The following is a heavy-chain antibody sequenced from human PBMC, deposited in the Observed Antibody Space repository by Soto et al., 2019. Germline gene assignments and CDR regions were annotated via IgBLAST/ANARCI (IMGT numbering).Heavy chain of an antibody. CDR1: GGSFSGYY. CDR3: ARGSGWYASDY. CDR2: INHSGST. V-gene: IGHV4-34*01. Sequence: SETLSLTCAVYGGSFSGYYWSWIRQPPGKGLEWIGEINHSGSTNYNPSLKSRVTISVDTSKNQFSLKLSSVTAADTAVYYCARGSGWYASDYWGQGTLVTVSS. J-gene: IGHJ4*02. D-gene: IGHD6-19*01.